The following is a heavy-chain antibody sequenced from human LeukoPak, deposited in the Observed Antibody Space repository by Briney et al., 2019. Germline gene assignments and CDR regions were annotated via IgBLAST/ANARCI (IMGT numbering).Heavy chain of an antibody. J-gene: IGHJ4*02. CDR3: AKVGAYGDYARHDY. CDR1: GYSIRSGSY. CDR2: MFHSGDT. V-gene: IGHV4-38-2*01. Sequence: SETLSLTCDVSGYSIRSGSYWGWIGQPPGKGLEWIGCMFHSGDTYHNPSLKSRVTVSADTSQNQFSLKLTSVTAADTAVYYSAKVGAYGDYARHDYWGQGTMVTVSS. D-gene: IGHD4-17*01.